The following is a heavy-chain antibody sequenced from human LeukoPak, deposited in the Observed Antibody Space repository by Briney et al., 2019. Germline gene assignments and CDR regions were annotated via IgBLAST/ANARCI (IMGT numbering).Heavy chain of an antibody. V-gene: IGHV3-49*03. CDR3: TRDGGDGYNYS. D-gene: IGHD5-24*01. J-gene: IGHJ4*02. CDR2: IRSKAYGGTT. CDR1: GFTFGDYA. Sequence: GGSLRLSCTASGFTFGDYAMSWFRQAPGKGLEWVGSIRSKAYGGTTEYAASVKGRFTISRDDSKSIAYLQMNSLKTEDTAVYYCTRDGGDGYNYSWGQGTLVTVSS.